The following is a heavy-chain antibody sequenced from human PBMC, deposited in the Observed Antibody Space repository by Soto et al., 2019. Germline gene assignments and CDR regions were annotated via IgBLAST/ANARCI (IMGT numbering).Heavy chain of an antibody. Sequence: QVQLQESGPGLVKPSQTLSLTCTVSGGSISSGGYHWNWIRQHPGQDLEWIGYIYYSGSTYYNPSLKSPVTISVDTSKNQFFMKLSSVTAADTAVYYCARLDVWGQGTTVTVSS. CDR1: GGSISSGGYH. V-gene: IGHV4-31*01. CDR2: IYYSGST. J-gene: IGHJ6*02. CDR3: ARLDV.